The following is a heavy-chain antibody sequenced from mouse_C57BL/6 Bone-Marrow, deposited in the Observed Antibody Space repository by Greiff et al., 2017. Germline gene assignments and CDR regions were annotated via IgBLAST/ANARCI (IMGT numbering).Heavy chain of an antibody. J-gene: IGHJ2*01. CDR3: ARDLGEDYFDY. V-gene: IGHV5-4*01. CDR2: ISDGGSYT. D-gene: IGHD4-1*01. CDR1: GFTFSSYA. Sequence: DVHLVESGGGLVKPGGSLKLSCAASGFTFSSYAMSWVRQTPEKRLEWVATISDGGSYTYYPDNVKGRFTISRDNAKNNLYLQMSHLKSEDTAMYYCARDLGEDYFDYGGQGTTLTVSS.